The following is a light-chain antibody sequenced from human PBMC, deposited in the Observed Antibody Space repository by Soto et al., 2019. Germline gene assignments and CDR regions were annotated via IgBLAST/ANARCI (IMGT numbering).Light chain of an antibody. Sequence: EIVLTQSPGTLSLSPGERATLSCRASQSVSNNYLAWYQQKPGQAPRLLIYGASNRATGIPDRFSGSGSGTDFTLTISRLEPEDFAVYYCQQYGTAPLTFGPGTKVDIK. J-gene: IGKJ3*01. CDR3: QQYGTAPLT. V-gene: IGKV3-20*01. CDR1: QSVSNNY. CDR2: GAS.